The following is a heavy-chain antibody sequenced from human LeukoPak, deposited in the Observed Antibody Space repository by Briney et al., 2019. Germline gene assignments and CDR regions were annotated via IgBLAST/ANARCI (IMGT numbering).Heavy chain of an antibody. CDR2: ISYISGST. J-gene: IGHJ6*02. CDR1: GFTFSSYA. Sequence: GGSLTLSCAASGFTFSSYAMNWVRQAPGKGLEWVSAISYISGSTYYAASVKGRFTISRDNSKSTLYLQMDSLRAEDTAVYYCAKDRGSSGPSYGMDVWGQGTTVTVSS. V-gene: IGHV3-23*01. CDR3: AKDRGSSGPSYGMDV. D-gene: IGHD1-26*01.